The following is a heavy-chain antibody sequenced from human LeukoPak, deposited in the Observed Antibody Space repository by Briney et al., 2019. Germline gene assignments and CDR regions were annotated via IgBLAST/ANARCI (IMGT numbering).Heavy chain of an antibody. Sequence: AGSLRLSCAASGFTFSDYYMSWIRQAPGKGLEWVSYISSSGSTIYYADSVKGRFTISRDNAKNSLYLQMNSLRAGDTAVYYCARIQRLYYGSGRHETYFDYWGQGTLVTVSS. CDR1: GFTFSDYY. D-gene: IGHD3-10*01. V-gene: IGHV3-11*01. J-gene: IGHJ4*02. CDR3: ARIQRLYYGSGRHETYFDY. CDR2: ISSSGSTI.